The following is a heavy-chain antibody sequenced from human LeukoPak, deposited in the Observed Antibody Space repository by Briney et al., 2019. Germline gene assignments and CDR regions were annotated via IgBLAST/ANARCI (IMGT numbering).Heavy chain of an antibody. CDR2: INHSGST. CDR1: GGSFSGYY. Sequence: PSETPSLTCAVYGGSFSGYYWSWIRQPPGKGLEWIGEINHSGSTNYNPSLKSRVTISVDTSKNQFSLKLSSVTAADTAVYYCARGFVVVTAMGAFDIWGQGTMVTVSS. CDR3: ARGFVVVTAMGAFDI. J-gene: IGHJ3*02. D-gene: IGHD2-21*02. V-gene: IGHV4-34*01.